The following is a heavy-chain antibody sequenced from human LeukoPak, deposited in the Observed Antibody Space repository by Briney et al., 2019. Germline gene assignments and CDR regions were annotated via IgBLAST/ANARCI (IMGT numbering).Heavy chain of an antibody. J-gene: IGHJ4*02. CDR2: IYYSGST. CDR1: GGSISSGGYY. Sequence: SQTLSLTCTVSGGSISSGGYYWSWIRQHPGKGLEWIGYIYYSGSTYYNPSLKSRVTISVDTSKNQFSLKLSSVTAADTAVYYCARGGHYDYVWGSYRIDYWGQGTLVTVSS. V-gene: IGHV4-31*03. CDR3: ARGGHYDYVWGSYRIDY. D-gene: IGHD3-16*02.